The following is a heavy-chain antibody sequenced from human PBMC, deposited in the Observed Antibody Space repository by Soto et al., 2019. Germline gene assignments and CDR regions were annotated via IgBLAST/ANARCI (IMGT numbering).Heavy chain of an antibody. J-gene: IGHJ4*02. CDR3: ANDPTPPLSVSPSSRAINNLLVGQCFDS. Sequence: EVQLLESGGGLVQPGGSLSLSCAASGFAFHTHALSWVRQAPGKGLEWVSGISASGVTTYYAVSVKGRFTISRDNSKNTVTLQMKILRAEDTAFFYLANDPTPPLSVSPSSRAINNLLVGQCFDSWGQGTMVTVSS. CDR2: ISASGVTT. CDR1: GFAFHTHA. D-gene: IGHD2-8*02. V-gene: IGHV3-23*01.